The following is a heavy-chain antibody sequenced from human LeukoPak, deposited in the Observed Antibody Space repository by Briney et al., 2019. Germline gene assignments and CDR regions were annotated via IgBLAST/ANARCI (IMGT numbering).Heavy chain of an antibody. V-gene: IGHV1-69*05. CDR3: ARDQGHSNYAY. J-gene: IGHJ4*02. CDR1: GYTFTSYG. D-gene: IGHD4-11*01. CDR2: IIPIFGTA. Sequence: GASVKVSCKASGYTFTSYGISWVRQAPGQGLEWMGGIIPIFGTANYAQKFQGRVTITTDESTSTAYMELSSLRSEDTAVYYCARDQGHSNYAYWGQGTLVTVSS.